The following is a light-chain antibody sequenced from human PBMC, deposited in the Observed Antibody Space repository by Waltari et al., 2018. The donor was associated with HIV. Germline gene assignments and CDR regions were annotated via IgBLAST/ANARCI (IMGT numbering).Light chain of an antibody. CDR3: QQANSFPIT. V-gene: IGKV1-12*01. CDR1: QGSSSW. CDR2: AAS. J-gene: IGKJ5*01. Sequence: DIQMTQSPSPVSATEGARFPITCRESQGSSSWLAWYQQKPGKAPRLLIYAASNWQSGVPSRFSGSGSGTDFTLTINSLQPEDFATYYCQQANSFPITFGQGTRLEIK.